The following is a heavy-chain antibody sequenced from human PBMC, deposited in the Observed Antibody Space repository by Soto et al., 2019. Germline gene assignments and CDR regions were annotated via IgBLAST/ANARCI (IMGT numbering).Heavy chain of an antibody. CDR3: AREYCANGVCYLPDY. Sequence: QVQLVQSGAEVKKPGASVKVSCKASGYTFTTYGISWVRQAPGQGLEWMGWISTYNGNTYYTQKLQGRVTMTTDTSTNTAYMELTSLKSDDTAVYYCAREYCANGVCYLPDYWGLGTLVTVSS. D-gene: IGHD2-8*01. CDR2: ISTYNGNT. V-gene: IGHV1-18*01. CDR1: GYTFTTYG. J-gene: IGHJ4*02.